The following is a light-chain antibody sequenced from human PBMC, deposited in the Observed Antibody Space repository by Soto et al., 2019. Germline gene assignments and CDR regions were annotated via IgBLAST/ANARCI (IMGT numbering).Light chain of an antibody. CDR1: HDITSY. CDR3: QKCDYLPI. CDR2: DAS. V-gene: IGKV1-33*01. Sequence: DIQMTQSPSSLSASVGDRVTITCQASHDITSYLNWYQHKPGKAPQLLIYDASILEAGVPSRFSGSGSGTDFNFTISSLQPEDVATYYCQKCDYLPIFGPGTTVDFK. J-gene: IGKJ3*01.